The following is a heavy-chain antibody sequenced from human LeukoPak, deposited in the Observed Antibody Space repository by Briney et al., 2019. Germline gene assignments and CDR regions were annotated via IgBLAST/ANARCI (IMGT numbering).Heavy chain of an antibody. Sequence: GGSLRLSCPASGLTFSSFWMHWVRQAPGKGLVWVSRISPDGSSTTYADSVKGRFTISRDNSKNTLYLQMNSLRPEDTAVYYCARQKGEWVVVPAASPVDYWGQGTLVTVSS. CDR3: ARQKGEWVVVPAASPVDY. CDR1: GLTFSSFW. CDR2: ISPDGSST. J-gene: IGHJ4*02. D-gene: IGHD2-2*01. V-gene: IGHV3-74*01.